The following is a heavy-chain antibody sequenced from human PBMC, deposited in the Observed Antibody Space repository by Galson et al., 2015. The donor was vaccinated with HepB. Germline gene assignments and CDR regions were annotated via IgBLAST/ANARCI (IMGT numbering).Heavy chain of an antibody. CDR3: AKDRIVTIFGVAPFLH. D-gene: IGHD3-3*01. Sequence: SLRLSCAASGFTLSNYWMSWVRQAPGKGLEWVSGISGNGRKTQYSDSVKGRFIISRDNSNSSLHLQMNNLRADDTAVYYCAKDRIVTIFGVAPFLHWGQGILVTVSS. CDR1: GFTLSNYW. CDR2: ISGNGRKT. J-gene: IGHJ1*01. V-gene: IGHV3-23*01.